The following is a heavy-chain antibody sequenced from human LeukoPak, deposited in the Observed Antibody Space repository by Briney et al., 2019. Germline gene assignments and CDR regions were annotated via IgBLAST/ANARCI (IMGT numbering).Heavy chain of an antibody. CDR3: ARLRGSGSPNYYYYGMDV. D-gene: IGHD3-10*01. Sequence: GGSLRLSCGGSGFTFTSYEINWVRQAPGKGLEWVSYISSRGSTIYYADSVKGRFTISRVNAKNSLYLQMNSLRAEDTAVYYCARLRGSGSPNYYYYGMDVWGKGTTVTVSS. CDR1: GFTFTSYE. V-gene: IGHV3-48*03. J-gene: IGHJ6*04. CDR2: ISSRGSTI.